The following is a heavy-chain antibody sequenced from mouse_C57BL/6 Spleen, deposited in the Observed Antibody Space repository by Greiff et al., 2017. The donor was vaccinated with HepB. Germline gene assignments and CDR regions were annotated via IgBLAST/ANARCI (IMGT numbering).Heavy chain of an antibody. CDR2: IHPNSGST. CDR3: ARAYITTVVYFDY. V-gene: IGHV1-64*01. D-gene: IGHD1-1*01. J-gene: IGHJ2*01. Sequence: QVQLKESGAELVKPGASVKLSCKASGYTFTSYWMHWVKQRPGQGLEWIGMIHPNSGSTNYNEKFKSKATLTVDKSSSTAYMQLSSLTSEDSAVYYGARAYITTVVYFDYWGQGTTLTVSS. CDR1: GYTFTSYW.